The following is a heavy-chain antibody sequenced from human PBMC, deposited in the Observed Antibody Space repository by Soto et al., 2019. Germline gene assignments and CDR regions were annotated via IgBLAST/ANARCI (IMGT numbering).Heavy chain of an antibody. CDR1: GFTFSSYG. V-gene: IGHV3-33*01. D-gene: IGHD6-13*01. J-gene: IGHJ4*02. CDR2: IWYDGSNK. CDR3: ASLGTGIEAAGTGY. Sequence: HPGGSLRLSCAASGFTFSSYGMHWVRQAPGKGLEWVAVIWYDGSNKYYADSVKGRFTISRDNSKNTLYLQMNSLRAEDTAVYYWASLGTGIEAAGTGYWGQGTLVTVSS.